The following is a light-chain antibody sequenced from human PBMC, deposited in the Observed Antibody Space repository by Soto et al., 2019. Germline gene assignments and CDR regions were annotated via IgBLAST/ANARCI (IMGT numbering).Light chain of an antibody. CDR3: AAWDDRLNAVI. Sequence: QLVLTQPPSASGTPGQRVTISCSGSSSNIGSNTVNWYQQLPGTAPKVFIYTNDQRPSGVPDRISGSKSGTSASLAISGLQSEDEADYFCAAWDDRLNAVIFGGGTKLTVL. CDR2: TND. CDR1: SSNIGSNT. J-gene: IGLJ2*01. V-gene: IGLV1-44*01.